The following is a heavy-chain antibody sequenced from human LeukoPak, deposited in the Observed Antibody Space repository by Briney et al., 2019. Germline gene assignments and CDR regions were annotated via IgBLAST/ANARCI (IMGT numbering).Heavy chain of an antibody. Sequence: SETLSLTCTVSGGSISSSSYYWGWIRQPPGKGLEWIGSIYYSGSTYYNPSLKSRVTISVDTSKNQFSLKLSSVTAADTAVYYCASYDYVWGSYRHGYWGQGTLVTVSS. J-gene: IGHJ4*02. D-gene: IGHD3-16*02. CDR3: ASYDYVWGSYRHGY. V-gene: IGHV4-39*01. CDR1: GGSISSSSYY. CDR2: IYYSGST.